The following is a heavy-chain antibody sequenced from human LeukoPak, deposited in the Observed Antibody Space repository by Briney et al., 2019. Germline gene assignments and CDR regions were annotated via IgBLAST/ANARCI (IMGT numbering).Heavy chain of an antibody. CDR2: IIPIFGTA. D-gene: IGHD5-18*01. V-gene: IGHV1-69*13. J-gene: IGHJ6*02. Sequence: SVKVSCKASGGTFSSYAISWVRQAPGQGLEWMGGIIPIFGTANYAQKFQGRVTITADESTSTAYMELSSLRSEDTAVYYCAGDGSRGYSYGKNGNYYGMDVWGQGTTVTVSS. CDR1: GGTFSSYA. CDR3: AGDGSRGYSYGKNGNYYGMDV.